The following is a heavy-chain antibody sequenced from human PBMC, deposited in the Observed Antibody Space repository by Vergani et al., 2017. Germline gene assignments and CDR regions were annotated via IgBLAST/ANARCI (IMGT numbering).Heavy chain of an antibody. D-gene: IGHD2-2*01. V-gene: IGHV1-69*01. CDR1: GGTFSSYA. CDR2: IIPIFGTA. J-gene: IGHJ5*02. Sequence: QVQLVQSGAEVKKPGSSVKVSCKASGGTFSSYAISWVRQAPGQGLEWMGGIIPIFGTANYAQKFQGRVTITADESTSTAYMELSSLRSDDTAVYYCARAARLTFFDQLLKYNWFDPWGQGTLVTVSS. CDR3: ARAARLTFFDQLLKYNWFDP.